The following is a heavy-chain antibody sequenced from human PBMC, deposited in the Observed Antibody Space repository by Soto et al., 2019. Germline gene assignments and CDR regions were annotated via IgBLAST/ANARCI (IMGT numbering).Heavy chain of an antibody. CDR3: ARWLQHHYYGMDV. Sequence: PSETLSLTCAVYGGSFSGYYLSWIRQPPGKGLEWIGEINHSGSTNYNPSLKSRVTISVDTSKNQFSLKLSSVTAEDTAVYYCARWLQHHYYGMDVWGQGTTVTVSS. D-gene: IGHD5-12*01. CDR2: INHSGST. CDR1: GGSFSGYY. J-gene: IGHJ6*02. V-gene: IGHV4-34*01.